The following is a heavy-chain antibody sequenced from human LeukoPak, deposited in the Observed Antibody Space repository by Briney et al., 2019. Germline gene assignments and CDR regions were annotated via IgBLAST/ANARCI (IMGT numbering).Heavy chain of an antibody. CDR1: GGSISSSSYY. CDR2: THYGGNT. CDR3: ARTYYDSSDIYAFDI. Sequence: SETLSLTCTVSGGSISSSSYYWGWIRQPPGKGLEWIGSTHYGGNTYYNPSLKSRVTISVDTSKNQFSLKLSSVTAADTAVYYCARTYYDSSDIYAFDIWGQGTMVTVSS. J-gene: IGHJ3*02. V-gene: IGHV4-39*01. D-gene: IGHD3-22*01.